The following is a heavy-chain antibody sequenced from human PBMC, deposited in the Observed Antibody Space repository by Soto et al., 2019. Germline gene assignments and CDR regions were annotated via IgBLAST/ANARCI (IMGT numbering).Heavy chain of an antibody. CDR3: ANQKIRFSVAGTLYGLGV. D-gene: IGHD6-19*01. J-gene: IGHJ6*02. CDR1: GFVFSTYS. V-gene: IGHV3-48*02. Sequence: EGQLVESGGNLVRPGGSLRLSCEASGFVFSTYSMNWVRQAPGKGLEWISYISSTSGTIYYADSVNGRFTIFRDNAKNSLFLQMNGLRDDDTAVYYCANQKIRFSVAGTLYGLGVWGQGTTVTVSS. CDR2: ISSTSGTI.